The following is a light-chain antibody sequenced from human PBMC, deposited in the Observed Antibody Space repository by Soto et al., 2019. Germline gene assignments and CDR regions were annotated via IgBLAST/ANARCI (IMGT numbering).Light chain of an antibody. CDR1: SSDVGGYNY. V-gene: IGLV2-14*01. Sequence: QSVLTQPASVSGSPGQSINISCTGTSSDVGGYNYVSWYQQHPGKAPKLMIYEVSNRPSGVSNRFSGSKSGNTASLTISGLQAEDEADYHCSSYTSRSTRVFGTGTKVTVL. CDR3: SSYTSRSTRV. CDR2: EVS. J-gene: IGLJ1*01.